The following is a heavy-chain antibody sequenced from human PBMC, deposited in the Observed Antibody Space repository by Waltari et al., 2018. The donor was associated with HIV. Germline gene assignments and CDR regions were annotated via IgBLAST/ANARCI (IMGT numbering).Heavy chain of an antibody. CDR3: AKDGSDHYDFWSGFKPEYFGMEA. D-gene: IGHD3-3*01. V-gene: IGHV3-30*02. Sequence: QVQLKESGGDVVQPGGSLKLSCLASGFSFRAYGMHWVRRTPGKGLEWVSFIRHDGINKYYGDLVRGRFTVSRDNSKKTLSLRMNNLRPEDTGIYYCAKDGSDHYDFWSGFKPEYFGMEAWGQGTTVIVSS. CDR2: IRHDGINK. CDR1: GFSFRAYG. J-gene: IGHJ6*02.